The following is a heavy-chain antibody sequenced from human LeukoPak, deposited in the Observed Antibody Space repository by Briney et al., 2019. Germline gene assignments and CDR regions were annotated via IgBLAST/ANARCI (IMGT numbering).Heavy chain of an antibody. CDR2: ISGSGGTT. V-gene: IGHV3-23*01. CDR1: GITLNTNA. J-gene: IGHJ4*02. CDR3: ARGLGSSCYSAADY. D-gene: IGHD2-15*01. Sequence: GSLRLSCAASGITLNTNAMSWVRQAPGKGLEWVSCISGSGGTTYYSYSVKGRFTISKDSSKNTLYLQVNSLTAEDTAVYHCARGLGSSCYSAADYWGQGTLVTVSS.